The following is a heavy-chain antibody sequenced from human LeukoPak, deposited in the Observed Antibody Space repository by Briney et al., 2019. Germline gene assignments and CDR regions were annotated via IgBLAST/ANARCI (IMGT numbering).Heavy chain of an antibody. V-gene: IGHV1-18*04. Sequence: GASVKVSCKASGYTFTSYGISWVRQAPGQGLEWMVWISAYNGNTNYAQKLQGRVTMTTDTSTSTAYMELRSLRSDDTAVYYCARYSSGWYGYYFDYWGQGTLVTVSS. D-gene: IGHD6-19*01. CDR3: ARYSSGWYGYYFDY. J-gene: IGHJ4*02. CDR2: ISAYNGNT. CDR1: GYTFTSYG.